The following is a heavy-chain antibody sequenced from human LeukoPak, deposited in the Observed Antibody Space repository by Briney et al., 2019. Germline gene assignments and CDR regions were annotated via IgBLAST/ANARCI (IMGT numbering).Heavy chain of an antibody. J-gene: IGHJ3*02. CDR1: GYSFTNYW. CDR2: IYPSDSDT. D-gene: IGHD5-18*01. V-gene: IGHV5-51*01. CDR3: ARRRDERGYKDIFDI. Sequence: GESLKISCKGSGYSFTNYWIGWVRQMPGKGLEWMGIIYPSDSDTRYSPSFQGQVTFSADKSISTAYLQWSSLQASDTAMYYCARRRDERGYKDIFDIWGQGTMVTVSS.